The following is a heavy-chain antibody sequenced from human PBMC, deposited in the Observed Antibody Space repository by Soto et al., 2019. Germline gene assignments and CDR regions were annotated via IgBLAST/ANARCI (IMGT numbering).Heavy chain of an antibody. J-gene: IGHJ4*02. D-gene: IGHD3-16*01. V-gene: IGHV1-69-2*01. CDR3: ATFGVPAAQFDY. CDR1: GYTFTDYY. Sequence: EVQLVQSGAEVKKPGATVKISCKVSGYTFTDYYIHWVQQAPGKGLEWMGLVDPEDGETIYVEKFQGRVTITADTSTDTVSMELSSLRSEDPAVYYFATFGVPAAQFDYWGQGTLVTVSS. CDR2: VDPEDGET.